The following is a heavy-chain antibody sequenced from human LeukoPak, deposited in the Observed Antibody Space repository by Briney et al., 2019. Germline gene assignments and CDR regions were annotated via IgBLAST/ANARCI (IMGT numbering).Heavy chain of an antibody. J-gene: IGHJ4*02. D-gene: IGHD3-10*01. Sequence: PGGSLRLSCAASVFIFSDYYMSWIRQAPGKGLEWVSYISSSGSTKYYADSVKGRFTISRDNAKNSYLQMNSLRAEDTAVYYCARDGHAYGRGSPHYWGQGTLVTVSS. V-gene: IGHV3-11*01. CDR3: ARDGHAYGRGSPHY. CDR1: VFIFSDYY. CDR2: ISSSGSTK.